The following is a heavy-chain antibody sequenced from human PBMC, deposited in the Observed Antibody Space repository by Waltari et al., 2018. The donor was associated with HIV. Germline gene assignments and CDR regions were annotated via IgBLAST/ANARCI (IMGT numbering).Heavy chain of an antibody. D-gene: IGHD3-10*01. CDR2: LYNEGRT. J-gene: IGHJ6*02. V-gene: IGHV3-53*01. Sequence: EVQLVESGGGLVQPGGSLRLSCAASGFSVSDNYMSWVRLAPGKGLQVGSVLYNEGRTQYIDSVKGRLAIFRDNSKNALYLQMNSLRVDDTAVYYCARMKRSYGSGQARYFYFGMDVWGQGTTVIVSS. CDR1: GFSVSDNY. CDR3: ARMKRSYGSGQARYFYFGMDV.